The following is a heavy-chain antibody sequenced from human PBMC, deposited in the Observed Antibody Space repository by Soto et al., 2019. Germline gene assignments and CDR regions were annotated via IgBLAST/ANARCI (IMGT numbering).Heavy chain of an antibody. Sequence: QITLKESGPTLVKPTQTLTLTCTFSGFSLSSSDVGVGWIRQPPGKPLEWLALLYWDDDKRYSPSLKSRPTITKDTSRNQLVLTATNLDPVDTATYYCVRASGGGNSAYFDYWGQGTLVTVSS. CDR3: VRASGGGNSAYFDY. CDR1: GFSLSSSDVG. D-gene: IGHD2-21*02. J-gene: IGHJ4*02. CDR2: LYWDDDK. V-gene: IGHV2-5*02.